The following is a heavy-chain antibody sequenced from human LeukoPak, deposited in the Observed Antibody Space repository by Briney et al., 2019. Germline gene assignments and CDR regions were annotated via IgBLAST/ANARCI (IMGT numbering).Heavy chain of an antibody. CDR2: VYHSGGT. CDR3: ARDNADYASGGDWFDP. J-gene: IGHJ5*02. V-gene: IGHV4-59*01. CDR1: GGSISGYY. Sequence: SETLSLTCTVSGGSISGYYWTWIRQPPGKGLEWIGYVYHSGGTSYNPSLKSRVTIAVDTSKNQFSLKLTSVTAADTAVYYCARDNADYASGGDWFDPWGQGTLVTVSS. D-gene: IGHD3-10*01.